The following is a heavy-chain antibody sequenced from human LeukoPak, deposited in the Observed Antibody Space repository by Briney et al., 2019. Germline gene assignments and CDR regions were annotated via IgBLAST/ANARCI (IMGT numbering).Heavy chain of an antibody. CDR3: AKFPSAAISD. CDR2: ISGSGDST. D-gene: IGHD2-2*02. V-gene: IGHV3-23*01. CDR1: GFTFSSYA. J-gene: IGHJ4*02. Sequence: GGSLRLSCAASGFTFSSYAMTWVRQAPGKGLEWVSAISGSGDSTYYADSVKGRFTISRDNSKNTLYLQMGSLRAEDTAVYYCAKFPSAAISDWGQGTLVTVSS.